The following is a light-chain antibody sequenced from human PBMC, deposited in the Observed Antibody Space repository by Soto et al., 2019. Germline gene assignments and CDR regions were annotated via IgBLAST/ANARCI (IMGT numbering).Light chain of an antibody. CDR3: QQYYSTPIT. CDR1: QSVSNNY. V-gene: IGKV3-20*01. Sequence: EIVLTQSPGTLSLSPGERATLSCRASQSVSNNYLAWYQQKPGQALRLLIDGASTRATGIPDRFSGSGSGTDFTLTISSLQAEDVAVYYCQQYYSTPITFGQGTRLEIK. J-gene: IGKJ5*01. CDR2: GAS.